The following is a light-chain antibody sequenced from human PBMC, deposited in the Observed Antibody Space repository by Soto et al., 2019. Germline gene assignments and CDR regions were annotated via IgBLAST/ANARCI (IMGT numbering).Light chain of an antibody. J-gene: IGLJ3*02. CDR2: GNS. CDR3: QSYDSSLSAVV. V-gene: IGLV1-40*01. CDR1: SSNIGADYD. Sequence: QSVLTQTPSVSGAPGQRVTISCTGSSSNIGADYDVHWYQQLPGTAPKLLIYGNSNRPSGVPDRFSGSKSGTSASLAITGLQAEDEADYYCQSYDSSLSAVVFGGGTKPPS.